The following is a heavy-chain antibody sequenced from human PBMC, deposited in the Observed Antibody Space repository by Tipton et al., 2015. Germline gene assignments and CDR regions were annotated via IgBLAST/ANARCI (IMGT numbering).Heavy chain of an antibody. V-gene: IGHV4-61*01. CDR1: GGSVSSGRYY. Sequence: TLSLTCTVSGGSVSSGRYYWTWIRQPPGKGLEWIGYTFSGGSTNYNPSLKSRVTISLDTSKNQFSLKLNSVTAADAAMYYCASRDWLLHHFDYWGQGTLVTVSS. J-gene: IGHJ4*02. CDR3: ASRDWLLHHFDY. CDR2: TFSGGST. D-gene: IGHD6-19*01.